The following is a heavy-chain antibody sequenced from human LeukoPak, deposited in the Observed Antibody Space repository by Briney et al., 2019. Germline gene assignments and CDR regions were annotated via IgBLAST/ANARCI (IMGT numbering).Heavy chain of an antibody. CDR2: IYTSGST. CDR1: GGSISSGSYY. V-gene: IGHV4-61*02. Sequence: SETLSLTCTVSGGSISSGSYYWSWIRQPAGEGLEWIGRIYTSGSTNYNPSLKSRVTISVDTSKNQFSLKLSSVTAADTAVYYCARGYYYYMDVWGKGTTVTISS. CDR3: ARGYYYYMDV. J-gene: IGHJ6*03.